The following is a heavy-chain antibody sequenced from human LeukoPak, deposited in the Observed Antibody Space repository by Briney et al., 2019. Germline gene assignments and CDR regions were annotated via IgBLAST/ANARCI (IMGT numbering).Heavy chain of an antibody. J-gene: IGHJ4*02. CDR3: AKDTGTAMAYYFDY. V-gene: IGHV3-9*01. Sequence: PGRSLRLSCAASGFTFGDYAMHWVRQAPGKGLEWVSGISWNSGSIGYADSVKGRFTISRDNAKNSLYLQMNSLRAEDTALYYCAKDTGTAMAYYFDYWGQGTLVTVSS. CDR1: GFTFGDYA. CDR2: ISWNSGSI. D-gene: IGHD5-18*01.